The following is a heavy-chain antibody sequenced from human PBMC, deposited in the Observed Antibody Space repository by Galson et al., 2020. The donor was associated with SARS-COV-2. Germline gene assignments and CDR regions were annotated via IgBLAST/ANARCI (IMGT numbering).Heavy chain of an antibody. J-gene: IGHJ4*02. CDR1: GGSISSSNYY. Sequence: SETLSLTCTVSGGSISSSNYYWGWVRQPPGEGLEWIGSIYYTESNYYNPSLTSRVTMSVDTSRNQFSLKLSSVTAADTAVYYCARQILTGYYSCDYCDFWGQGTLVTVSS. CDR3: ARQILTGYYSCDYCDF. D-gene: IGHD3-9*01. V-gene: IGHV4-39*01. CDR2: IYYTESN.